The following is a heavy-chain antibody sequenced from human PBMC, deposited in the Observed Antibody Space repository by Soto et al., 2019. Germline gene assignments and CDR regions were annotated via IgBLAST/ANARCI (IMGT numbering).Heavy chain of an antibody. CDR1: GGSTSSGDYY. CDR3: SRYMNSPSLSLYYFDY. J-gene: IGHJ4*02. Sequence: PSETLSLPCTVSGGSTSSGDYYWSWIRQPPGKGLEWIGYISYSGSTYYNPSLKSRVTISVDTSKDQFSLKLRSVTAADTAVYYCSRYMNSPSLSLYYFDYWGQGTLVTVSS. V-gene: IGHV4-30-4*01. D-gene: IGHD3-16*02. CDR2: ISYSGST.